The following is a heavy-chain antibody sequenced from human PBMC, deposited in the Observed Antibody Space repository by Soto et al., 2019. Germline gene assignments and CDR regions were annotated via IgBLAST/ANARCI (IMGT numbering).Heavy chain of an antibody. J-gene: IGHJ6*02. V-gene: IGHV1-69*13. CDR3: ARGETYLGV. Sequence: ASVKVSCKASRDTFSKYAINWVRQAPGQGLEWMGWIIPIFGSRKYAEKFQGRVTITADESTSTAYMDLRSLRFEDTAVYYCARGETYLGVWGQGTTVTVSS. CDR1: RDTFSKYA. CDR2: IIPIFGSR. D-gene: IGHD3-16*01.